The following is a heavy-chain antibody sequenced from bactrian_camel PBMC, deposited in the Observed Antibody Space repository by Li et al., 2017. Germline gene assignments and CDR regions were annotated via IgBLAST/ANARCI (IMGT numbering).Heavy chain of an antibody. V-gene: IGHV3S25*01. J-gene: IGHJ4*01. Sequence: QLVESGGGLVQPGGSLRLSCAASGFTFSTYWMYWVRQAPGKGLEWVSTIESADDRTYYADSVKGRFTISRDNAKNTAYLQTNSLKPEDTAVYSCVAEPASYSDYGRAYWGQGTQVTVS. CDR2: IESADDRT. D-gene: IGHD4*01. CDR1: GFTFSTYW. CDR3: VAEPASYSDYGRAY.